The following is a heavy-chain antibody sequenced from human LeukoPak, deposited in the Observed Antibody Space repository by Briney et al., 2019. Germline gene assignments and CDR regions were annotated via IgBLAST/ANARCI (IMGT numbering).Heavy chain of an antibody. CDR2: IDHHATA. D-gene: IGHD3-3*01. V-gene: IGHV4-34*01. J-gene: IGHJ4*02. CDR1: GASYNAYY. Sequence: SHPLSLTCAVYGASYNAYYWSWIRQPPGKGLEWIGYIDHHATATHNPSLKNRLTISADASKNQSSQKLNSVTAADTAVYYCAVGITILGVAATFDSWGQGNLV. CDR3: AVGITILGVAATFDS.